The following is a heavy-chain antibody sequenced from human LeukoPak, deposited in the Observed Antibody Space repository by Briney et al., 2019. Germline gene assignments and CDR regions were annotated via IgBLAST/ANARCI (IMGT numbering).Heavy chain of an antibody. D-gene: IGHD3-3*01. V-gene: IGHV4-61*02. CDR3: ARIGSHNDFWSGYGH. Sequence: AQTVSLTCTLSCRSISNGGYGWSWIPEPGGKALEWIERIYSTELTDQRPSFKSRFSMSLDTSRNHFSLKLRSVTAGDTAMYYCARIGSHNDFWSGYGHWGQGTLVAVSS. CDR1: CRSISNGGYG. CDR2: IYSTELT. J-gene: IGHJ4*02.